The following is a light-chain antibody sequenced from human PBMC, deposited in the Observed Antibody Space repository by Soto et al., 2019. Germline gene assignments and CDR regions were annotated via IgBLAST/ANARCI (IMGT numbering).Light chain of an antibody. Sequence: AIQLTPSPSSLSASVVDRVTITCRASQGISSALAWYQQKPGKAPKLLIYDASSLESGVPSRFSGSGSGTEFTLTISSLQPDDFATYYCQQYNSYSWTFGQGTKVDI. CDR3: QQYNSYSWT. J-gene: IGKJ1*01. CDR1: QGISSA. CDR2: DAS. V-gene: IGKV1-13*02.